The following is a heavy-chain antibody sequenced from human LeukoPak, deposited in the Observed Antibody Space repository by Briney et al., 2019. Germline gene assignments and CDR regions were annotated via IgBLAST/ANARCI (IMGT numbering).Heavy chain of an antibody. CDR1: GFTFSSYS. V-gene: IGHV3-21*01. CDR3: ARDLYCSSTSCSNGY. J-gene: IGHJ4*02. CDR2: ISSSSSYI. Sequence: GGSLRLSCAASGFTFSSYSMNWVRQAPGKGLEWVSSISSSSSYIYYADSVKGRFTISRDNAKSSLYLQMNSLRAEDTAVYYCARDLYCSSTSCSNGYWGQGTLVTVSS. D-gene: IGHD2-2*01.